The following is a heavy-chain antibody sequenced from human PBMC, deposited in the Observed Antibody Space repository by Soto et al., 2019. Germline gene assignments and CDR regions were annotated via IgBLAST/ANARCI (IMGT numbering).Heavy chain of an antibody. CDR3: SGGYYESSDYFVGSPIFVY. CDR1: GYSISSGYY. CDR2: IYHSGST. D-gene: IGHD3-22*01. J-gene: IGHJ4*02. V-gene: IGHV4-38-2*01. Sequence: KPSETLSLTCAVSGYSISSGYYWGWIRQPPGKGLEWIGSIYHSGSTYYNPSLKSRVTISVDTSKNQFSLKLSSVTAADTAVYYCSGGYYESSDYFVGSPIFVYWGQGSLVTVSS.